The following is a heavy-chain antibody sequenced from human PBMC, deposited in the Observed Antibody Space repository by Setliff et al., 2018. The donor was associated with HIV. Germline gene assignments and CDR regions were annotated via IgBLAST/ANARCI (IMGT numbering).Heavy chain of an antibody. CDR1: GYSISSGYY. CDR2: IYHSGST. Sequence: PSETLSLTCAVSGYSISSGYYWGWIRQPPGKGLGWIGHIYHSGSTSYNPSLKSRATISVDTSKNQFSLKLSSVTAADTAVYYCATVSGYYWQYFDYWGPGTLVTVSS. CDR3: ATVSGYYWQYFDY. J-gene: IGHJ4*02. V-gene: IGHV4-38-2*01. D-gene: IGHD3-22*01.